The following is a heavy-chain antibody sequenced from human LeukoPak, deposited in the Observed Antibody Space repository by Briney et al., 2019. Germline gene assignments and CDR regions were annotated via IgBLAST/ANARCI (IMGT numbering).Heavy chain of an antibody. CDR1: GFTFSSYA. CDR2: ISYDGSNK. Sequence: GGSLRLSCAASGFTFSSYAMSWVRQAPGKGLEWVAVISYDGSNKYYADSVKGRFTISRDNSKNTLYLQMNSLRAEDTAVYYCARVRTYYYDYDAFDIWGQGTMVTVSS. CDR3: ARVRTYYYDYDAFDI. J-gene: IGHJ3*02. D-gene: IGHD3-22*01. V-gene: IGHV3-30*04.